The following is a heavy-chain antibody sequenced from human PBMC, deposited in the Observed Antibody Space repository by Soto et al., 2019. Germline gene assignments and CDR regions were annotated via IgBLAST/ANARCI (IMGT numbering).Heavy chain of an antibody. D-gene: IGHD3-10*01. CDR2: IYYSGST. J-gene: IGHJ4*02. CDR3: ASADTMVRGVNIYDFDY. CDR1: GGSISSGGYY. V-gene: IGHV4-31*03. Sequence: QVQLQESGPGLVKPSQTLSLTYTVSGGSISSGGYYWSWIRQHPGKGLEWIGYIYYSGSTYYNPSLKSRVTIAVDTSKNQFSPTLPSVTAAATAVYSCASADTMVRGVNIYDFDYWGQGTLVTVSS.